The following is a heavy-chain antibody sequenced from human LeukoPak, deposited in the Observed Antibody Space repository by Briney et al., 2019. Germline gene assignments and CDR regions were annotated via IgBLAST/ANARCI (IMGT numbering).Heavy chain of an antibody. V-gene: IGHV4-34*01. CDR1: GGSFSGYY. J-gene: IGHJ4*02. Sequence: SETLSLICAVYGGSFSGYYWSWIRQPPGKGLEWIGEINHSGSTNYNPSLKSRVIISVDTSKNQFSLKLSSVTAADTAVYYCARTRMRDSSGYIYWGQGTLVTVSS. D-gene: IGHD3-22*01. CDR2: INHSGST. CDR3: ARTRMRDSSGYIY.